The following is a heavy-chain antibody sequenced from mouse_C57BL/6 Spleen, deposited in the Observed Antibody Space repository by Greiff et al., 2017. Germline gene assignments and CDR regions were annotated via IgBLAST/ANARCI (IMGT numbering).Heavy chain of an antibody. Sequence: QVQLQQPGAELVKPGASVKLSCKASGYTFTSYWMQWVKQRPGQGLEWIGEIDPSDSYTNYNQKFKGKATLTVDTSSSTAYMQLSCLTSEDSAVYYCARQVVATDFDVWGTGTTVTVSS. J-gene: IGHJ1*03. CDR1: GYTFTSYW. D-gene: IGHD1-1*01. CDR3: ARQVVATDFDV. CDR2: IDPSDSYT. V-gene: IGHV1-50*01.